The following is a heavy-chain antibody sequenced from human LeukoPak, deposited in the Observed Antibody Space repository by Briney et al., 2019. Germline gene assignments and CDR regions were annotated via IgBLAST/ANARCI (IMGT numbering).Heavy chain of an antibody. J-gene: IGHJ4*02. CDR1: GGSFSGYY. V-gene: IGHV4-34*01. D-gene: IGHD1-20*01. Sequence: SETLYLTCAVYGGSFSGYYWSWIRQPPGKGLEWIGEINHSGSTNYNPSLKSRVTISVDTSNNQFSLKLSSVTAADTAVYYCARAGLNFYFDYWGQGTLVTVSS. CDR2: INHSGST. CDR3: ARAGLNFYFDY.